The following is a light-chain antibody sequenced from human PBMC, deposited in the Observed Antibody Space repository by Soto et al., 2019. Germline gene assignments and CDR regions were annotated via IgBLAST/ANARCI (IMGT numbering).Light chain of an antibody. CDR3: QQYYSYPVA. Sequence: AIRMTQSPSSLSASTGARVTITCRASQGISSYLAWYQQKPGKAPKLLLYAASTLQSGVPSRFSGSGSGTDFTLTISCLQSEDFATYYCQQYYSYPVAFGGGTKVEIK. CDR1: QGISSY. J-gene: IGKJ4*01. CDR2: AAS. V-gene: IGKV1-8*01.